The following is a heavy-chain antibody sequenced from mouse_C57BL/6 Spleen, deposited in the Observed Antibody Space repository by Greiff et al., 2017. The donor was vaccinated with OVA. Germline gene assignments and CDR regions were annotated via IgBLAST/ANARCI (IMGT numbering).Heavy chain of an antibody. CDR2: IYPRSGNT. J-gene: IGHJ3*01. V-gene: IGHV1-81*01. D-gene: IGHD1-1*01. CDR1: GYTFTSYG. CDR3: AREGTYYGSSFAY. Sequence: VQLQQSGAELARPGASVKLSCKASGYTFTSYGISWVKQRTGQGLEWIGEIYPRSGNTYYNEKFKGKATLTADKSSSTAYMELRSLTSEDSAVYFCAREGTYYGSSFAYWGQGTLVTVSA.